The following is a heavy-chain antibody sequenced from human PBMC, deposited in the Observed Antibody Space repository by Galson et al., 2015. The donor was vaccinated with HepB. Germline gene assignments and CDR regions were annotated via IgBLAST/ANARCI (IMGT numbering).Heavy chain of an antibody. Sequence: SLRLSCAASGFTFSVYSMEWVRQAPGKGLEWVSSISSTSGYIDYADSVKGRFTIPRDNAKNTLHLQMNSLRAEDTADYYCARDGSGWYFDYWGQGTLVTVSP. J-gene: IGHJ4*02. V-gene: IGHV3-21*01. CDR3: ARDGSGWYFDY. CDR2: ISSTSGYI. CDR1: GFTFSVYS. D-gene: IGHD6-19*01.